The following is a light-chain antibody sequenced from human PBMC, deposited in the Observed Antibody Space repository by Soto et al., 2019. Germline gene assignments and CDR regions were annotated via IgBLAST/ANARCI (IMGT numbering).Light chain of an antibody. Sequence: EIVMTQSPATLSVSPGERATLSCRASQSVSSNLAWYQQKPGQAPRLLIYGASTRATGIPARFSGSGSGTEFTFSITSLQPEDFGTYYCQQCYMGWTFGQGTKVDIK. V-gene: IGKV3-15*01. CDR3: QQCYMGWT. CDR1: QSVSSN. J-gene: IGKJ1*01. CDR2: GAS.